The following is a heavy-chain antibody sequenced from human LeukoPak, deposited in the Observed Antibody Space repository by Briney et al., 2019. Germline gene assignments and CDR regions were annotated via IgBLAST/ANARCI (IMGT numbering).Heavy chain of an antibody. V-gene: IGHV3-48*04. CDR2: ISSSGSTI. D-gene: IGHD1-26*01. J-gene: IGHJ4*02. CDR1: EFTFSNYN. CDR3: ATTPVGHYFDR. Sequence: GGSLRLSCAASEFTFSNYNMNWVRQAPGKGLEWASYISSSGSTIYYVDSVKGRFTISRDNAKNSLYLQMNSLRAEDTAVYYCATTPVGHYFDRWGQGTLVTVSS.